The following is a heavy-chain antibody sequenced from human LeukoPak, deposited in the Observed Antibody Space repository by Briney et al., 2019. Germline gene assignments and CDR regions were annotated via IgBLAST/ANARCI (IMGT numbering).Heavy chain of an antibody. CDR3: TSLSDAIESRGTRNY. CDR2: ISSSGSTI. Sequence: GGSLRLSCAASGFTFSDYYMSWIRQAPGKGLEWVSYISSSGSTIYYADPVKGRFTISRDNSKNTLYLQMNSLRAEDTAVYYCTSLSDAIESRGTRNYWGQGTLVTVSS. CDR1: GFTFSDYY. J-gene: IGHJ4*02. V-gene: IGHV3-11*01. D-gene: IGHD2-8*01.